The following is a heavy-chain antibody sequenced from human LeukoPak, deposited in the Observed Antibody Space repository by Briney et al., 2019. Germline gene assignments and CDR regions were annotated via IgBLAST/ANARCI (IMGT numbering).Heavy chain of an antibody. CDR1: GFTFSDYY. CDR2: ISSNGSTI. CDR3: ARDRDYYGSGSYEGY. J-gene: IGHJ4*02. Sequence: GGSLRLSCAASGFTFSDYYMSWIRQAPGKGLEWVSYISSNGSTIYYADSVKGRFTISRDNAKNSLYLQMNSLRAEDTALYYCARDRDYYGSGSYEGYWGQGTLVTVSS. D-gene: IGHD3-10*01. V-gene: IGHV3-11*01.